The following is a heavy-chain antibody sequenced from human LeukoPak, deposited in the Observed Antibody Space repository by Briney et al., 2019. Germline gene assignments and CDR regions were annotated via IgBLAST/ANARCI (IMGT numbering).Heavy chain of an antibody. CDR1: GFTLRSYW. D-gene: IGHD2-2*01. CDR3: ARGDLTSGWWFDP. CDR2: INPDGSTK. J-gene: IGHJ5*02. Sequence: GGSLRLSCVASGFTLRSYWMSWVRQAAGKGLEWVANINPDGSTKLYVGSRKGRFTVSRDNAKNSLYLDMNSLRDEDTAVYYCARGDLTSGWWFDPWGQGARVTVSS. V-gene: IGHV3-7*01.